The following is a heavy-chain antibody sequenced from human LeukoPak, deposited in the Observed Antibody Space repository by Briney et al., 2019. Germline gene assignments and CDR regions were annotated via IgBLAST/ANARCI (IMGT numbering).Heavy chain of an antibody. CDR2: INPNSGGT. Sequence: GASVRVSCKASGYTFTGYYMHWVRQAPGQRGEWMGRINPNSGGTNYAQQFQGRVTMTSDKSISTAYMELTRLRSADTAVYYCARPYYYDSSGYPDYWGQGTLVTVSS. J-gene: IGHJ4*02. V-gene: IGHV1-2*06. CDR1: GYTFTGYY. CDR3: ARPYYYDSSGYPDY. D-gene: IGHD3-22*01.